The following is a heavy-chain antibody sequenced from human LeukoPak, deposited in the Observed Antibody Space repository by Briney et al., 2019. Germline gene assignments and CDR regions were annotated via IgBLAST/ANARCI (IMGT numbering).Heavy chain of an antibody. J-gene: IGHJ6*03. CDR1: GFTFRDYY. Sequence: PGGSLRLSCAASGFTFRDYYMTWIRQAPGKGLEWVSYISSSSNTIYYTDSVKGRFTISRDNAKNSMYLQMNSLRAEDTALYYCAKDGDTVSGTYYFDVDVWGKGTTVTISS. V-gene: IGHV3-11*04. CDR2: ISSSSNTI. CDR3: AKDGDTVSGTYYFDVDV. D-gene: IGHD1-26*01.